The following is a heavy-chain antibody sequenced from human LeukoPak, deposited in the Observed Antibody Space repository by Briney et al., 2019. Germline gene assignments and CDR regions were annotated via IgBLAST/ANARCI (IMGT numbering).Heavy chain of an antibody. D-gene: IGHD3-10*01. J-gene: IGHJ3*02. CDR3: ARDYGLNAFDI. CDR1: GYTFTCYY. V-gene: IGHV1-2*02. CDR2: INPNSGGT. Sequence: ASVKVSCKASGYTFTCYYMHWVRQAPGQGLERMGWINPNSGGTNYAQKFQGRVTMTRDTSISTAYMELSRLRSDDTAVYYCARDYGLNAFDIWGQGTMVSVSS.